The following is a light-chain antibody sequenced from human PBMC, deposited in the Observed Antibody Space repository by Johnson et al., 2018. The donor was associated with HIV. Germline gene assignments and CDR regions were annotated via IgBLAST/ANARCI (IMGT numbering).Light chain of an antibody. Sequence: QSVLTQPPSVYAAPGQKVTISCSGSTSSIGNNYVSWYQHLPGTAPKLLIYENNKRPSGIPARFSGSKSGTSATLGITGLQTGDEADYYCGTWVGSLSACVFGTGTKVTVL. CDR2: ENN. CDR1: TSSIGNNY. V-gene: IGLV1-51*02. J-gene: IGLJ1*01. CDR3: GTWVGSLSACV.